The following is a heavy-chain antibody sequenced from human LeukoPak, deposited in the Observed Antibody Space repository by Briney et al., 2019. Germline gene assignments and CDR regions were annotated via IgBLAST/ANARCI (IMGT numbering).Heavy chain of an antibody. CDR2: IDNHGSGT. D-gene: IGHD2/OR15-2a*01. CDR3: ARDASSTPPFYYYGMDV. CDR1: GFTFSSYS. J-gene: IGHJ6*02. Sequence: GGSLRLSCAASGFTFSSYSMNWVRQAPGKGLEWVSRIDNHGSGTSYADSVRGRFTISRDDAKNTVYLQMNSLRAEDTAVYYCARDASSTPPFYYYGMDVWGQGTTVTVSS. V-gene: IGHV3-74*01.